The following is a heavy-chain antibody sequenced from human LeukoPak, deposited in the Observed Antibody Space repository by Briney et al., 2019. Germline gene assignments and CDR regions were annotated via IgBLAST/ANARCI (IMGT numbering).Heavy chain of an antibody. D-gene: IGHD4-17*01. V-gene: IGHV3-21*01. CDR1: GFTFSTYA. Sequence: GGSLRHSCAASGFTFSTYAMNWLRQAPGKGLEWVSSITSSSGYIYYADSVRGRFTTARDNAEKSLYLQMNSLGVEDTAVYYFSRSDDYGDYLVDYWGQGALVTVSS. CDR3: SRSDDYGDYLVDY. J-gene: IGHJ4*02. CDR2: ITSSSGYI.